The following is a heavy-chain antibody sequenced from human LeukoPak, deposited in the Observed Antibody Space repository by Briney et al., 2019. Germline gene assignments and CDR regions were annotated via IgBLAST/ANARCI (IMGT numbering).Heavy chain of an antibody. D-gene: IGHD3-22*01. CDR1: GYTFTGYY. CDR2: INPNSGGT. CDR3: AGYSYDSSGYLDY. J-gene: IGHJ4*02. V-gene: IGHV1-2*02. Sequence: ASVKVSCKASGYTFTGYYMHWVRQAPGQGLEWMGWINPNSGGTNYAQKFQGRVTMTRDTSISTAYMELSRLRSDDTAVYYCAGYSYDSSGYLDYWGQGTLVTVSS.